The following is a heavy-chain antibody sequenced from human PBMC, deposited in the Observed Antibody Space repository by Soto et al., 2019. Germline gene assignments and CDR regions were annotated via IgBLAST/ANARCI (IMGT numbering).Heavy chain of an antibody. J-gene: IGHJ6*02. CDR3: ARENNMASLSSYYGMDV. CDR1: GGTFSTYT. D-gene: IGHD1-26*01. V-gene: IGHV1-69*13. CDR2: IFSIFGTT. Sequence: SVKVSCKASGGTFSTYTISWVRQAPGQGLDWMGGIFSIFGTTNYAQKFQDRVTITADESTSTAYMELSSLRSEDSAVYYCARENNMASLSSYYGMDVWGQGTPVTVSS.